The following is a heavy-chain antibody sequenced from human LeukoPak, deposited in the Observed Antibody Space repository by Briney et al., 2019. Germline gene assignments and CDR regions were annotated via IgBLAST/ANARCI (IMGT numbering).Heavy chain of an antibody. Sequence: ASVKVSCKASGYTFTSYYMHWVRQAPGQGLEWMGIINPSGGSTSYAQKFQGRVTMTRDTSTSTVYMELSSLRSEDTAVYYCARGGTTAAPSTFDWFDPWGQGTLVTVSS. V-gene: IGHV1-46*01. J-gene: IGHJ5*02. D-gene: IGHD6-6*01. CDR1: GYTFTSYY. CDR2: INPSGGST. CDR3: ARGGTTAAPSTFDWFDP.